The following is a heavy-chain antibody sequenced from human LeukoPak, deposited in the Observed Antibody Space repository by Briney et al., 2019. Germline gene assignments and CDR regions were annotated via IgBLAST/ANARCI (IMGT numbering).Heavy chain of an antibody. CDR1: GFTFSTYG. D-gene: IGHD6-19*01. V-gene: IGHV3-33*08. J-gene: IGHJ5*01. CDR2: IWFDGSNK. CDR3: ARSAVTGPGWIDS. Sequence: GGSLRFSCAASGFTFSTYGMHWVRQAPGKGLEWVALIWFDGSNKHYADSVKGRFTISRDNSKNTMYLQMDSLRAEDTAVYYCARSAVTGPGWIDSWGQGTLVTVSS.